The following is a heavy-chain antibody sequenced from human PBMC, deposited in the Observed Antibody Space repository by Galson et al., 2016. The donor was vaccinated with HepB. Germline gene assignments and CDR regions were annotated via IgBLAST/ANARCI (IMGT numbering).Heavy chain of an antibody. CDR3: ARERPFYDFWTGYTGYFDY. D-gene: IGHD3/OR15-3a*01. V-gene: IGHV4-39*07. CDR1: GGPFRSSSYN. J-gene: IGHJ4*02. Sequence: ETLSLTCTVSGGPFRSSSYNWGWIRQPPGQGLEWIGSIHYSGNTIYNPSLKSRVTISVDTSKSQFSLRLSSVRSVTAADTAVYYCARERPFYDFWTGYTGYFDYWGQGILVTVSS. CDR2: IHYSGNT.